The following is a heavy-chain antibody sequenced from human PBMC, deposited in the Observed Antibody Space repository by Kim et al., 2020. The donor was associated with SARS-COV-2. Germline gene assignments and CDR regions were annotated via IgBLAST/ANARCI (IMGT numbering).Heavy chain of an antibody. CDR3: AKENLYYGSGSYPNPFDY. V-gene: IGHV3-30*18. Sequence: GGSLRLSCAASGFTFSSYGMHWVRQAPGKGLEWVAVISYDGSNKYYADSVKGRFTISRDNSKNTLYLQMNSLRAEDTAVYYCAKENLYYGSGSYPNPFDYWGQGTLVTVSS. CDR1: GFTFSSYG. CDR2: ISYDGSNK. D-gene: IGHD3-10*01. J-gene: IGHJ4*02.